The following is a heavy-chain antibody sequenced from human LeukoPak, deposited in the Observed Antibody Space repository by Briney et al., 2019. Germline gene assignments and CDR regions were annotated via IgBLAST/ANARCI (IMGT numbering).Heavy chain of an antibody. CDR3: ARGVGASDY. J-gene: IGHJ4*02. Sequence: SETLSLTCAVYGGSFSGYYWSWIRQPPGKGLEWIGEINHSGSTNYNPSVKSRVTISVDTSKNQFSLKLSSVTAEDTAVYYCARGVGASDYWGQGTLVTVSS. CDR1: GGSFSGYY. V-gene: IGHV4-34*01. D-gene: IGHD1-26*01. CDR2: INHSGST.